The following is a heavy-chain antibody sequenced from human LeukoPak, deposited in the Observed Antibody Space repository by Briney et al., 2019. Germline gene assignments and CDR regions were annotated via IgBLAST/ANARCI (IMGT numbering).Heavy chain of an antibody. V-gene: IGHV3-7*01. CDR1: GFTSSTHW. D-gene: IGHD2-2*01. CDR2: IKEDGSEK. Sequence: PGGSLRLSCAASGFTSSTHWMSWVRQAPGKGLEWVAKIKEDGSEKYYVDSVKGRFTISRDNAKNSLSLQMHSLRDEDTAVYYCVRDQGYCTSASCRGDAFDVWGQGSMVSVSS. CDR3: VRDQGYCTSASCRGDAFDV. J-gene: IGHJ3*01.